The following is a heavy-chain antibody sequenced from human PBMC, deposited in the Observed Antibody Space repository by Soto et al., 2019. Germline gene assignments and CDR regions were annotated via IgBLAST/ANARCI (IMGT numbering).Heavy chain of an antibody. Sequence: QVQLVQSGAEVKKPGASVTVSCKTSGYTFSWYYIHWMRQAPGQGLEWLGWINPQSDGTAYAPRFQGWVTMAANMSISTVYMELRRLKSDDAAIYYCARGHGRQNFDYWGQGTLVSVSS. V-gene: IGHV1-2*04. CDR1: GYTFSWYY. CDR3: ARGHGRQNFDY. CDR2: INPQSDGT. J-gene: IGHJ4*02.